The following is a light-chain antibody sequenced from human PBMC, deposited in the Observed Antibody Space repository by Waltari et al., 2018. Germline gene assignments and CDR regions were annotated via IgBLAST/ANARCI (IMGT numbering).Light chain of an antibody. J-gene: IGKJ1*01. V-gene: IGKV3-20*01. CDR3: QKYDRLPAT. CDR1: QSVSRF. Sequence: EIVLTQSPGPLSLPPGERGTLSCRASQSVSRFLAWYQQKPGKAPRLLIYGASTRATGIPDRFSGSGSGTDFSLTISRLEPEDFAVYYCQKYDRLPATFGQGTKVEIK. CDR2: GAS.